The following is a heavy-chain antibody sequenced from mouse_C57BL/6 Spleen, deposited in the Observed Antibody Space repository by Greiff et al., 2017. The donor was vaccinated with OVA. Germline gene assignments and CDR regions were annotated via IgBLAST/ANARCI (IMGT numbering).Heavy chain of an antibody. CDR2: IHPNSGST. D-gene: IGHD1-1*01. V-gene: IGHV1-64*01. CDR3: ARRGLTTVVATGYFDV. J-gene: IGHJ1*03. CDR1: GYTFTSYW. Sequence: QVQLQQPGAELVKPGASVKLSCKASGYTFTSYWMHWVKQRPGQGLEWIGMIHPNSGSTNYNEKFKSKATLTVDKSSSTAYMQLSSLTSEDSAVYYCARRGLTTVVATGYFDVWGTGTTVTVSS.